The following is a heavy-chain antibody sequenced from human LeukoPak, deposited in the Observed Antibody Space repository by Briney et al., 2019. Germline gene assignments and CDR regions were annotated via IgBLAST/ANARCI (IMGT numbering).Heavy chain of an antibody. CDR1: GGSISSYY. D-gene: IGHD4-17*01. CDR2: IYTSGST. V-gene: IGHV4-4*07. CDR3: ARAPMETVTIYFDH. Sequence: SETLSLTCTVSGGSISSYYWSWIRQPAGKGLEWIGRIYTSGSTNYNPSLKSRVTMSVDTSKNQFSLRLSSVTAADTAVYYCARAPMETVTIYFDHWGQGTLVTVSS. J-gene: IGHJ4*02.